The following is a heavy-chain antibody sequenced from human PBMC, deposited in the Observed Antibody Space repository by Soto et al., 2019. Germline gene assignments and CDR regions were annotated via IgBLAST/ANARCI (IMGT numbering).Heavy chain of an antibody. D-gene: IGHD3-10*01. CDR1: GDTFTNYG. Sequence: HLVQSGPEVKKPGASVTVSCKTSGDTFTNYGLSWVRQAPGQGLEWMGWIATYNSNKNYAQKFQGRITLTTDTSTSTGYMELKSLEYDETAVYYCARVLRGVVNWFDPGGQGPLLPVSS. J-gene: IGHJ5*02. CDR3: ARVLRGVVNWFDP. V-gene: IGHV1-18*01. CDR2: IATYNSNK.